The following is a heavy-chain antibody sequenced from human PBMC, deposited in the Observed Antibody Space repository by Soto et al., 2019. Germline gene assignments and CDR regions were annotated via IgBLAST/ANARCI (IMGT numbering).Heavy chain of an antibody. CDR2: ISSSGRRT. CDR1: GFTFANYG. J-gene: IGHJ4*02. V-gene: IGHV3-23*01. Sequence: GGSLRLSCGTSGFTFANYGMGWVRQAPGKGLYWVSGISSSGRRTYYADSVKGRFTISRDNSKNTLYLQMNSLRAEDTAVYYCAKDQEGLYYDSSGYLSDWGQGTLVTVSS. D-gene: IGHD3-22*01. CDR3: AKDQEGLYYDSSGYLSD.